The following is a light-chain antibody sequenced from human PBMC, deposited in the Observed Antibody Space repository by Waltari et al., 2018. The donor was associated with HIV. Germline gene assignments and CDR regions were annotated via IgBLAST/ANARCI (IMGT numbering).Light chain of an antibody. CDR3: SSYTSSNTVI. CDR1: RSDVGGYNY. V-gene: IGLV2-14*01. Sequence: QSALTQSASVSGSPGPSITISCTGTRSDVGGYNYVSWYQQHPGKAPKLVIYNVSNRPSGVSNRFSGSKSGNTASLTISGLQAEDEAEYYCSSYTSSNTVIFGGGTRVTVL. J-gene: IGLJ2*01. CDR2: NVS.